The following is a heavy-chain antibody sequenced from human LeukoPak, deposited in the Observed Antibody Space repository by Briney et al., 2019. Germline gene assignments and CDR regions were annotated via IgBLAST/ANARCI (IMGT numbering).Heavy chain of an antibody. V-gene: IGHV3-30-3*01. CDR3: ARDAAGGFDY. CDR1: IFTFSSYE. CDR2: ISYDGSNK. J-gene: IGHJ4*02. D-gene: IGHD3-10*01. Sequence: GGSLRLSCAASIFTFSSYEMNWVRQAPGKGLEWVAVISYDGSNKYYADSVKGRFTISRDNSKNTLYLQMNSLRAEDTAVYYCARDAAGGFDYWGQGTLVTVSS.